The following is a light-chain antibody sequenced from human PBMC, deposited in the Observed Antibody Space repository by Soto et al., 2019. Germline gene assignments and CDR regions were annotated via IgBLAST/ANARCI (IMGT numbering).Light chain of an antibody. CDR3: SVYTPSSVDV. Sequence: QSALTQPPSVSGSPGQSVTISSTGTSSDVGGYNRVSWYQQPPGTAPKLIIYEVINRPSGGPDLFSGSKAGNTASLTISWRQPEDEAYYYCSVYTPSSVDVFGIGTKVNVL. CDR1: SSDVGGYNR. V-gene: IGLV2-18*01. J-gene: IGLJ1*01. CDR2: EVI.